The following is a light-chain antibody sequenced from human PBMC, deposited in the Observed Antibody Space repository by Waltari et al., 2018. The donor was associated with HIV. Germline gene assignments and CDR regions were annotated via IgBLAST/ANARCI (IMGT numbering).Light chain of an antibody. V-gene: IGLV1-36*01. CDR1: NSNIGSHA. CDR3: ATWDDGLNALL. CDR2: HDD. Sequence: QSVLTQSPSVSEAPGQRVTISCSGSNSNIGSHAVTWYRQSPGKPPKLLVYHDDLILSGFAERLSASKSGTSASLAINDLQSEDESLYSCATWDDGLNALLFGGGTKVTVL. J-gene: IGLJ2*01.